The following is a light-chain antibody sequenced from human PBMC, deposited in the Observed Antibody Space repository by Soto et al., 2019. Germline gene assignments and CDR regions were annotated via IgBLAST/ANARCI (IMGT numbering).Light chain of an antibody. J-gene: IGLJ2*01. CDR3: SSQTGSATVL. CDR1: STDVGGYNY. CDR2: EVS. Sequence: QSVLTQPPSAAGSPGQSVTISCTGTSTDVGGYNYVSWYQQYPGKAPKLMIYEVSKRPSGVPDRFSGSKSGNTASLIISGLQAEDEADYYCSSQTGSATVLFGGGTKVTVL. V-gene: IGLV2-8*01.